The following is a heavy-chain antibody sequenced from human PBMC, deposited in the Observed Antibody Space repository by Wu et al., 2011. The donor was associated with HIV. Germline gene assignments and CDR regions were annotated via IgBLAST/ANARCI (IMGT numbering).Heavy chain of an antibody. J-gene: IGHJ4*02. D-gene: IGHD2-2*02. CDR1: GYTFTGYY. V-gene: IGHV1-2*02. CDR2: INPNSGGT. CDR3: ARDLVVPAAIIPTTGLDY. Sequence: QVQLVQSGAEVKKPGASVKVSCKASGYTFTGYYMHWVRQAPGQGLEWMGWINPNSGGTNYAQKFQGRVTMTRDTSISTAYMELSRLRSDDTAVYYCARDLVVPAAIIPTTGLDYWGQGTLVTVSS.